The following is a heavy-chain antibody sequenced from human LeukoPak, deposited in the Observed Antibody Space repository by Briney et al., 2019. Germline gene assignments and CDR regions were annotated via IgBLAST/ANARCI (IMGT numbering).Heavy chain of an antibody. CDR3: ATDHSMADTAWWFDP. Sequence: ASVEVSCKASGYTFTSYYMHWVRQAPGQGLEWMGIINPSGGSTSYAQKFQGRVTMTRDTSTSTVYMELSSLRSEDTAFYYCATDHSMADTAWWFDPWGQGTLVTVSS. CDR1: GYTFTSYY. J-gene: IGHJ5*02. CDR2: INPSGGST. V-gene: IGHV1-46*01. D-gene: IGHD5-24*01.